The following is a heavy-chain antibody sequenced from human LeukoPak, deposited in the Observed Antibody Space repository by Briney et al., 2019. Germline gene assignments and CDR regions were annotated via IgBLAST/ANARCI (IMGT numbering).Heavy chain of an antibody. D-gene: IGHD1-26*01. CDR3: ATKGELVPLVHAAFDI. V-gene: IGHV1-8*02. Sequence: GASVKVSCKASGYTFTSYDINWVRQATGQGLEWMGWMNPNSGNTGYAQKFQGRVTMTRNTSISTAYMELSSLRSEDTAVYYCATKGELVPLVHAAFDIWGQGTMVTVSS. CDR1: GYTFTSYD. J-gene: IGHJ3*02. CDR2: MNPNSGNT.